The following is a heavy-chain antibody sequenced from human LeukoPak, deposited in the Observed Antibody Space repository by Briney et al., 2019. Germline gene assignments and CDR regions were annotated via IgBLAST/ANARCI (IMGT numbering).Heavy chain of an antibody. CDR1: GGSISSGDYY. CDR3: ARAGDREYYFDY. V-gene: IGHV4-30-2*01. J-gene: IGHJ4*02. CDR2: IYHSGST. Sequence: PSETLSLTCTVSGGSISSGDYYWSWIRQPPGKGLEWIGYIYHSGSTYYNPSLKSRVTISVDRSKNQFSLKLSSVTAADTAVYYCARAGDREYYFDYWGQGTLVTVSS. D-gene: IGHD3-10*01.